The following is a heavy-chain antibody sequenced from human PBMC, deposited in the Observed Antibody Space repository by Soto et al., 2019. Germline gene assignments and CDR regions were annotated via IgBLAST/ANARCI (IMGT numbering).Heavy chain of an antibody. CDR3: ASAPRYRSGWLPDY. J-gene: IGHJ4*02. V-gene: IGHV3-74*01. D-gene: IGHD6-19*01. CDR1: GFTFSSYW. Sequence: GGSLRLSCAASGFTFSSYWMHWVRQAPGKGLVWVSRINGDGSGTSYADSVKGRFTISRDNAKNTLYLQMNSLRAEEKAGSYFASAPRYRSGWLPDYWGQGTLVTVSS. CDR2: INGDGSGT.